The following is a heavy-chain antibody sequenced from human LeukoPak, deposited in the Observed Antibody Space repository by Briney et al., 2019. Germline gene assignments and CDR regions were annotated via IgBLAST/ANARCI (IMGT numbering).Heavy chain of an antibody. Sequence: SETLSLTCAVYGGSFSGYYWSWIRQPPGKGLEWIGEINHTGSTNYNPSLKSRVTISVDTSKNQFSPKLSSVTAADTAMYYCARGEAGYCSSTSCYGFRWFDPWGQGTLVTVSS. CDR1: GGSFSGYY. CDR2: INHTGST. CDR3: ARGEAGYCSSTSCYGFRWFDP. V-gene: IGHV4-34*01. J-gene: IGHJ5*02. D-gene: IGHD2-2*01.